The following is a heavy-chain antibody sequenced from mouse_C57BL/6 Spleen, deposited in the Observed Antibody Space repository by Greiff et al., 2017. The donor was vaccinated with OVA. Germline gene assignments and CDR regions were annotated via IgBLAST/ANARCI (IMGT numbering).Heavy chain of an antibody. CDR3: ARHENDYDDYYAMDY. V-gene: IGHV2-6-1*01. CDR2: IWSDGST. Sequence: VKLMESGPGLVAPSQSLSITCTVSGFSLTSYGVHWVRQPPGKGLEWLVVIWSDGSTTYNSALKSRLSISKDNSKSQVFLKMNSLQTDDTAMYYCARHENDYDDYYAMDYWGQGTSVTVSS. CDR1: GFSLTSYG. J-gene: IGHJ4*01. D-gene: IGHD2-4*01.